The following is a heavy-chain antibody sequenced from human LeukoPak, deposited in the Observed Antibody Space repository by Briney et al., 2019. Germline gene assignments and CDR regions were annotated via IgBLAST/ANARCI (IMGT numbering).Heavy chain of an antibody. J-gene: IGHJ6*03. CDR2: ISSSGSTI. CDR1: GFTFSSYE. D-gene: IGHD1-26*01. CDR3: ARDKLRGSAGNYYYMDV. Sequence: PGGSLRLSCAASGFTFSSYEMNWVRQAPGKGLEWVSYISSSGSTIYYADSVKGRFTISRDNSKNTLYLQMNSLSADDTAVYYCARDKLRGSAGNYYYMDVWGKGTTVTVSS. V-gene: IGHV3-48*03.